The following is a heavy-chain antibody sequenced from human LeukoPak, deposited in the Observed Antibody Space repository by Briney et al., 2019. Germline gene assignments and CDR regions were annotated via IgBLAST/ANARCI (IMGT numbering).Heavy chain of an antibody. CDR3: ARDLLLWFGELSGDSDY. D-gene: IGHD3-10*01. CDR2: IWYDGSHK. V-gene: IGHV3-33*08. Sequence: PGGSLRLSCAASGFTFSSYAMSWVRQAPGKGLEWVSVIWYDGSHKYYADSVKGRFTISRDNSKNTLHLQMNSLRAEDTAVYYCARDLLLWFGELSGDSDYWGQGTLVTVSS. J-gene: IGHJ4*02. CDR1: GFTFSSYA.